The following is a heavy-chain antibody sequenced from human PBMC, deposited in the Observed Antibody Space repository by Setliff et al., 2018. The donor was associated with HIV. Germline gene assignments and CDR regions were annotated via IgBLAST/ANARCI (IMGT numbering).Heavy chain of an antibody. J-gene: IGHJ6*02. V-gene: IGHV4-31*02. CDR2: ITYSGST. CDR3: ARVGSVIQVTLFGMDV. D-gene: IGHD5-18*01. Sequence: SETLSLTCSVSGGSISRVGYYWSWIRQHPGKGLEWIGYITYSGSTYYNPSLMSRVSISPDTSKNQFSLKLTSATAADTAVYYCARVGSVIQVTLFGMDVWGQGTTVTV. CDR1: GGSISRVGYY.